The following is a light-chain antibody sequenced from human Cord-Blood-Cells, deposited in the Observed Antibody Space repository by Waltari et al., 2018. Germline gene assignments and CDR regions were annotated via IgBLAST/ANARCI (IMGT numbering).Light chain of an antibody. CDR1: QSISSY. CDR3: QQSYSTS. CDR2: AAS. Sequence: DIQITHSPASLSASVGDRVTITCRASQSISSYLNWYQQKPGKAPKLLIYAASSLQSGVPSRFSGSGSGTDFTLTISSLQPEDFATYYCQQSYSTSFGQGTRLEIK. J-gene: IGKJ5*01. V-gene: IGKV1-39*01.